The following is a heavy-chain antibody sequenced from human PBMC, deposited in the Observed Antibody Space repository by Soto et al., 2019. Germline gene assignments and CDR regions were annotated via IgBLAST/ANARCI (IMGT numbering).Heavy chain of an antibody. D-gene: IGHD6-25*01. J-gene: IGHJ3*02. Sequence: AAVKVSCKTSGNTLTIYYMHWVLQAPGQGPEWMGLVNPSGGSTYYAQKFRGRVTMTRDTSTSTLYMELSSLRFDDTAVYYCACFITASGTHDAFGIWGQGTMVTVSS. CDR1: GNTLTIYY. CDR3: ACFITASGTHDAFGI. V-gene: IGHV1-46*01. CDR2: VNPSGGST.